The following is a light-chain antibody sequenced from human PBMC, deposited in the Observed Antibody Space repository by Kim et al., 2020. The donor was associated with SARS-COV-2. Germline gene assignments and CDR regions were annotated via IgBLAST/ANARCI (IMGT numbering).Light chain of an antibody. CDR2: DVS. V-gene: IGLV2-11*01. J-gene: IGLJ1*01. CDR3: CSFAGYSYV. CDR1: SSDVGGYNY. Sequence: QSALTQPRSVSGSPGQSVTISCTGTSSDVGGYNYVSWYQHHPDKAPKLIIYDVSQRPSGVPDRFSGSKSGTTASLTISGLQAEDEADYYCCSFAGYSYVFGIGTKVTVL.